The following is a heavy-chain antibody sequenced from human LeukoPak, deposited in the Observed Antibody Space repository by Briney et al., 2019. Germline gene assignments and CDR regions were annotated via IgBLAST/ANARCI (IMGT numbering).Heavy chain of an antibody. Sequence: GGSLRLSCAGSGFNFSSYTMQWVRQAPGKGLQWVSCIHSDGSYIYYADSVKGRFTISRDNAKNSLSLHMNSLRAEDPAVYYCARIYGSGRHPNYYYGMDVWGKGTTVTVSS. V-gene: IGHV3-21*01. J-gene: IGHJ6*04. CDR1: GFNFSSYT. D-gene: IGHD3-10*01. CDR2: IHSDGSYI. CDR3: ARIYGSGRHPNYYYGMDV.